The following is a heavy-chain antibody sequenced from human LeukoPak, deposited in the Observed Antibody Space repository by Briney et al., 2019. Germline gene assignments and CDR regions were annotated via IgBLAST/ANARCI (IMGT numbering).Heavy chain of an antibody. CDR3: ARGGKDGFDI. Sequence: GGSLILSCAASKFTFSSHVMHWVRQAPGKGLDHVSAISSSGISTYYANSVRGRFTISRDNSKNMLYLQMDSLRTEDMAVYYCARGGKDGFDIWGQGTMVTVSS. CDR2: ISSSGIST. D-gene: IGHD1-26*01. CDR1: KFTFSSHV. J-gene: IGHJ3*02. V-gene: IGHV3-64*01.